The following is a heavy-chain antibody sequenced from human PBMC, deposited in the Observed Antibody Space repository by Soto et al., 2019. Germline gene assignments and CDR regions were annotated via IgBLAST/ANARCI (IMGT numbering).Heavy chain of an antibody. CDR2: INPNSGGT. D-gene: IGHD3-22*01. CDR3: ARDPYYYDSSGYSYYYGMDV. CDR1: GYTFTGYY. Sequence: QVQLVQSGAEVKKPGASVKVSCKASGYTFTGYYMNWVRQAPGQGLEWMGWINPNSGGTNYAQKFQGWVTMTRDTSISTAYMELSRLRSDDTAVYYCARDPYYYDSSGYSYYYGMDVWGQGTTVTVSS. J-gene: IGHJ6*02. V-gene: IGHV1-2*04.